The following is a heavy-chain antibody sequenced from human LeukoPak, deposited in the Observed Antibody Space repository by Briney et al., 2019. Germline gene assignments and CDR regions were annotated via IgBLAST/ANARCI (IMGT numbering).Heavy chain of an antibody. CDR2: ISGYNGNT. J-gene: IGHJ4*02. D-gene: IGHD2-15*01. V-gene: IGHV1-18*01. CDR3: ARDYCSGTSCYLGYFDY. Sequence: ASVKVSCKTSGYTFTNYGISWVRQVPGQGLEWMGWISGYNGNTKFAQTLQGRVTMTTDTSTRTAYMELRSLRSDDTAVYYCARDYCSGTSCYLGYFDYWGQGTLVTVSS. CDR1: GYTFTNYG.